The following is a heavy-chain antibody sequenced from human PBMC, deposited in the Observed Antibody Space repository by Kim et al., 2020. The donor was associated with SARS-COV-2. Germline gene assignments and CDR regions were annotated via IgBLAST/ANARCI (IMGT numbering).Heavy chain of an antibody. D-gene: IGHD3-22*01. Sequence: GGSLRLSCAASGFTFSSSGMSWVRQAPGKGLDWVSTIGPSGGGTYYADSVKGRFTISRDNSKNTRYLQMNSLRAEDTAVYYCARHRGYYDSSGYVYFFD. CDR1: GFTFSSSG. J-gene: IGHJ4*01. V-gene: IGHV3-23*01. CDR3: ARHRGYYDSSGYVYFFD. CDR2: IGPSGGGT.